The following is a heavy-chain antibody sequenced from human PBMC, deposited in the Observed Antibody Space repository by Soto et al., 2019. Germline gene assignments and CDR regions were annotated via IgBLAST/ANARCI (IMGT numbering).Heavy chain of an antibody. CDR3: AKEGLEADAFDI. Sequence: WGSLRLSCAASGFTFSSYWMHWVRQAPGKGLEWVAVISYDGSNKYYADSVKGRFTISRDNSKNTLYLQMNSLRAEDTAVYYCAKEGLEADAFDIWGQGTMVTVSS. CDR1: GFTFSSYW. CDR2: ISYDGSNK. J-gene: IGHJ3*02. V-gene: IGHV3-30*18.